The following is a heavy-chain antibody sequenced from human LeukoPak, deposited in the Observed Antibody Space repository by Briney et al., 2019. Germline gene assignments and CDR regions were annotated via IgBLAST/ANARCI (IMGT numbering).Heavy chain of an antibody. J-gene: IGHJ4*02. Sequence: GGSLRLSCAASGFTFSSYWMSWVRQAPGKGLEWVANIKQDGSEKYYVDSVKGRFTISRDNAKNSLYLQMNSLRAEDTAVYYCARVGYSGYGDHFDYWGQGTLVTVSS. CDR3: ARVGYSGYGDHFDY. CDR1: GFTFSSYW. D-gene: IGHD5-12*01. V-gene: IGHV3-7*01. CDR2: IKQDGSEK.